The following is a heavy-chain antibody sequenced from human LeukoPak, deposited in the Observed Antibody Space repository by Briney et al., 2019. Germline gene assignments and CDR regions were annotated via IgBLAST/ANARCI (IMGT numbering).Heavy chain of an antibody. CDR3: ARLSDYGGKEDY. D-gene: IGHD4-23*01. V-gene: IGHV1-3*01. J-gene: IGHJ4*02. CDR1: GYTFTSYA. CDR2: INAGNGNT. Sequence: VASVKVSCKASGYTFTSYAMHWVRQAPGQRLEWMGWINAGNGNTKYSQKFQGRVTMTRDTSTSTVYMELSSLRSEDTAVYYCARLSDYGGKEDYWGQGTLVTVSS.